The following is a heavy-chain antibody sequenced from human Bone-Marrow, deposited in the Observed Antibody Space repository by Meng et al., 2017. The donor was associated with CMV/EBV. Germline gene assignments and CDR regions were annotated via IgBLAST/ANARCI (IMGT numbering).Heavy chain of an antibody. CDR3: VKDTNHDIWTANDAFDI. J-gene: IGHJ3*02. V-gene: IGHV3-9*01. Sequence: SLKISCAASGFTFDDYAIHWVRQAPGKGLEWVSGITWNSGSIGYADSVKGRFTISRDNAKNSLYLQMNSLRAEDTALYYCVKDTNHDIWTANDAFDIWGKGTMVTVSS. D-gene: IGHD3-9*01. CDR2: ITWNSGSI. CDR1: GFTFDDYA.